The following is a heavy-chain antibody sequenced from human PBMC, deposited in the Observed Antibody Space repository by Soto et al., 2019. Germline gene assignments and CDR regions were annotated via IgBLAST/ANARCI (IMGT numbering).Heavy chain of an antibody. CDR2: MNPNSGNT. CDR1: GYTFTSYD. V-gene: IGHV1-8*01. Sequence: GASVKVSCKASGYTFTSYDINWVRQATGQGLEWMGWMNPNSGNTGYAQKFQGRVTMTRNTSISTAYMELSSLRSEDTAVYYCARGRRVAARTRILKFVEPRIKYYYYYYMDVWGKGTTVTVSS. D-gene: IGHD6-6*01. CDR3: ARGRRVAARTRILKFVEPRIKYYYYYYMDV. J-gene: IGHJ6*03.